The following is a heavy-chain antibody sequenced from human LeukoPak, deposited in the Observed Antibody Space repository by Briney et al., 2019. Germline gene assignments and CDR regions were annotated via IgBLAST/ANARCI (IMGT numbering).Heavy chain of an antibody. D-gene: IGHD1-26*01. CDR3: ARAVVGATKGGLDY. J-gene: IGHJ4*02. Sequence: SETLSLTCTVSGGSISSYYWSWIRQPPGKGLEWIGYIYCSGSTNYNPSLKSRVTISVDTSKNQFSLKLSSVTAADTAVYYCARAVVGATKGGLDYWGQGTLVTVSS. V-gene: IGHV4-59*01. CDR2: IYCSGST. CDR1: GGSISSYY.